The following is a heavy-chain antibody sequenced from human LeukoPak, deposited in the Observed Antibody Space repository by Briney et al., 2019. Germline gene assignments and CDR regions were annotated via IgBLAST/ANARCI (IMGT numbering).Heavy chain of an antibody. J-gene: IGHJ4*02. Sequence: GESLKISCKGSGYSFTSYWIGWARQMPGKGLEWMGIIYPGDSDTRYSPSFQGQVTISADKSISTAYLQWSSLKASDTAMYYCARRGDSSGYYYLFDYWGQGTLVTVSS. CDR3: ARRGDSSGYYYLFDY. D-gene: IGHD3-22*01. CDR2: IYPGDSDT. CDR1: GYSFTSYW. V-gene: IGHV5-51*01.